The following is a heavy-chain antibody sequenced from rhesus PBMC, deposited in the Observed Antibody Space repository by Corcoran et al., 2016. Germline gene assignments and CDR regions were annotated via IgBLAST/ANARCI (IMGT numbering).Heavy chain of an antibody. J-gene: IGHJ5-2*02. CDR1: GYSISSGYY. D-gene: IGHD2-21*01. Sequence: QVQLQESGPGLVKPSETLSLTCAVSGYSISSGYYWNWIRQPPGQGREWIGSIYGSGGSNYLNPSLKSRVTLSVDTSKNQFSLKLSSVTAADTAVYYCVRHREISCSGSGCYGVLDVWGRGVLVTVSS. CDR3: VRHREISCSGSGCYGVLDV. V-gene: IGHV4S14*01. CDR2: IYGSGGSN.